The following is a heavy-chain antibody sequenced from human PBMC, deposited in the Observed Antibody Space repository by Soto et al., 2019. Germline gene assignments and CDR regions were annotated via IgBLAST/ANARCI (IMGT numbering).Heavy chain of an antibody. CDR1: GFTFSDYY. CDR2: ISSSAGTI. V-gene: IGHV3-11*01. D-gene: IGHD1-26*01. J-gene: IGHJ4*02. Sequence: QVQLVESGGGMVKPGGSLRLSCAASGFTFSDYYMSWIRQAPGKGLEWLSYISSSAGTIYYADSMKGRFTISGDNAKNSLYLHMNSLRAEDTAVYYCARATVGATDYFDSWGQGTLVIVSS. CDR3: ARATVGATDYFDS.